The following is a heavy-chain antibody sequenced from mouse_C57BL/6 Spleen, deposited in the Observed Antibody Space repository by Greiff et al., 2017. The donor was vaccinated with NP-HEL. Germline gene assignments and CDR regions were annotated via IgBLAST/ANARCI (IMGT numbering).Heavy chain of an antibody. V-gene: IGHV3-6*01. CDR2: ISYDGSN. Sequence: EVQLQESGPGLVKPSQSLSLTCSVTGYSITSGYYWNWIRQFPGNKLEWMGYISYDGSNNYNPSLKNRISITRDTSKNQFFLKLNSVTTEDTATYYCARDRPLFAYWGQGTLVTVSA. J-gene: IGHJ3*01. CDR1: GYSITSGYY. D-gene: IGHD6-1*01. CDR3: ARDRPLFAY.